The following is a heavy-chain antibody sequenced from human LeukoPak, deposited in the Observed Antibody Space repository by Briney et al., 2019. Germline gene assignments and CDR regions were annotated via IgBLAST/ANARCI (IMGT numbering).Heavy chain of an antibody. CDR3: ARSLFRFLEWSYRSYYYYYMDV. CDR1: GYTFTSYD. J-gene: IGHJ6*03. V-gene: IGHV1-8*03. Sequence: ASVKVSCKASGYTFTSYDINWVRQATGQGLEWMGWMNPNNGNTGYAQKFQGRVTITRNTSISTAYMELSSLRSEDTAVYYCARSLFRFLEWSYRSYYYYYMDVWGKGTTVTVSS. D-gene: IGHD3-3*01. CDR2: MNPNNGNT.